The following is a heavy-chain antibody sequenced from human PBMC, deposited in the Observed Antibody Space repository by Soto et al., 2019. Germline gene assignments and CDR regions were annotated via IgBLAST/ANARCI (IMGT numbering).Heavy chain of an antibody. V-gene: IGHV3-23*01. CDR1: GFTFSSYA. CDR2: IRGSGGST. D-gene: IGHD5-18*01. CDR3: GKEAPGDSAFDY. Sequence: EVQLLESGGGLVQPGGSLRLSCAASGFTFSSYAMSWVRQAPGKGLEWVSAIRGSGGSTYYADSVRGRLTISRDNSKNALYLQLNSLRPEDKSVYYCGKEAPGDSAFDYGGQGTLVTVSS. J-gene: IGHJ4*02.